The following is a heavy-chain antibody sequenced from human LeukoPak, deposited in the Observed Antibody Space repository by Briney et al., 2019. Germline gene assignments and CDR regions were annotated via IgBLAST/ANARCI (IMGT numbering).Heavy chain of an antibody. CDR1: GGSFSGYY. Sequence: SETLSLTCAVYGGSFSGYYWSWIRQPPGKGLEWIGEINHSGSTNYNPSLKSRVTISVDTSKNQFSLKLSSVTAADTAVYYCARTTYDFWSGYYGYWGQGTLVTVSS. V-gene: IGHV4-34*01. J-gene: IGHJ4*02. CDR2: INHSGST. CDR3: ARTTYDFWSGYYGY. D-gene: IGHD3-3*01.